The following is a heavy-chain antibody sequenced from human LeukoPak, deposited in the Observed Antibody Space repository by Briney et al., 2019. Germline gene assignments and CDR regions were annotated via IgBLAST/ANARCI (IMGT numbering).Heavy chain of an antibody. D-gene: IGHD4-17*01. Sequence: GGSLRLSCAVSGFSVSDNYVSWVRRAPGKGLQWVSIIYPNTNTYNAASVKGRFPISRDNSKNTIYLEIDSLTAEDTAVYYCARTNPVYGDYDYWGLGTLVTVYS. V-gene: IGHV3-53*01. CDR1: GFSVSDNY. CDR3: ARTNPVYGDYDY. CDR2: IYPNTNT. J-gene: IGHJ4*02.